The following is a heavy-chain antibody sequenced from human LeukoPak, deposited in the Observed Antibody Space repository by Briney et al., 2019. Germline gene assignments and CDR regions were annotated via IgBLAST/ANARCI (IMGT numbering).Heavy chain of an antibody. D-gene: IGHD3-22*01. CDR1: GYTFTSYY. CDR3: ARDWSSYDSSGYEDY. Sequence: ASVKVSCKASGYTFTSYYMHWVRQAPGQGLEWMGIINPSGGSTSYAQKFQGRVTMTRDTSTSTVYMELSSLRSEDTAVYYCARDWSSYDSSGYEDYWGQGTLVTVSS. CDR2: INPSGGST. J-gene: IGHJ4*02. V-gene: IGHV1-46*01.